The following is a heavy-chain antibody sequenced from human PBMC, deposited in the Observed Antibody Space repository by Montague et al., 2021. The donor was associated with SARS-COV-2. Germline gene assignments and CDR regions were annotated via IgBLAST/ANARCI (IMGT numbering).Heavy chain of an antibody. CDR1: GGSISSSGYY. J-gene: IGHJ3*02. CDR3: ARETMTADAFDI. CDR2: IYYSGNT. Sequence: SETLSITCTVSGGSISSSGYYWGWIRQPPGKGLEWIGSIYYSGNTYYSPSLQSRVTISVDTSKNQFSLKVRSVTAADTAVYYCARETMTADAFDIWGQGTMVTVSS. D-gene: IGHD1-14*01. V-gene: IGHV4-39*07.